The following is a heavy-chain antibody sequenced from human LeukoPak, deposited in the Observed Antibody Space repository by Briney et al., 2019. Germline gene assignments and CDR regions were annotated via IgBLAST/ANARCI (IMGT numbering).Heavy chain of an antibody. CDR3: ARGSRGEYCSSTSCASIDY. D-gene: IGHD2-2*01. Sequence: SETLSLTCAVYGGSFSGYYWSWIRQPPGKGLEWIGEINHSGSTNYNPSLKSRVTISVDTSKNQFSLKLSSVTAADTAVYYCARGSRGEYCSSTSCASIDYWGQGTLVTVSS. CDR2: INHSGST. CDR1: GGSFSGYY. V-gene: IGHV4-34*01. J-gene: IGHJ4*02.